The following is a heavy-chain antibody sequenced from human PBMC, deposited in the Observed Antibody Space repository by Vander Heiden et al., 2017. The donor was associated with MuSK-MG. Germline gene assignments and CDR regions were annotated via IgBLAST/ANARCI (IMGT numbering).Heavy chain of an antibody. CDR2: ISGSGDST. D-gene: IGHD6-6*01. CDR3: AKGSAAARPYYFDH. CDR1: GFTFSSCA. J-gene: IGHJ4*02. Sequence: EVQLLGSGGDLIQPGGSLRLSCAASGFTFSSCAMSWVRQAPGRGLEWISAISGSGDSTYYADSVKGRFTISRDNSKNTLSLQMSSLRADDTAVYYCAKGSAAARPYYFDHWGQGNLVTVSS. V-gene: IGHV3-23*01.